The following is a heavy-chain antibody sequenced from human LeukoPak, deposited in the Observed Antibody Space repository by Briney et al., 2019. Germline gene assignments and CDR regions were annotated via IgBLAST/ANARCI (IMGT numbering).Heavy chain of an antibody. J-gene: IGHJ4*02. CDR1: GFTFSNYW. CDR3: ASASSHRIAAGGDY. D-gene: IGHD6-13*01. Sequence: GGSLRLSCAASGFTFSNYWMHWLRQAPGKGLVWVSRINSDGSSRNYADSVKGRFTISRDNAKNTLYLQMNSLRAEDTAVYYCASASSHRIAAGGDYWGQGTLVTVSS. CDR2: INSDGSSR. V-gene: IGHV3-74*01.